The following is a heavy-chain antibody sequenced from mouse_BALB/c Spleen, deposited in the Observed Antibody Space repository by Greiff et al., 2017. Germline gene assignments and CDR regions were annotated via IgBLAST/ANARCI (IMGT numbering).Heavy chain of an antibody. V-gene: IGHV1-80*01. D-gene: IGHD2-13*01. CDR1: GYAFSSYW. J-gene: IGHJ4*01. Sequence: QVQLQQSGAELVRPGSSVKISCKASGYAFSSYWMNWVKQRPGQGLEWIGQIYPGDGDTNYNGKFKGKATLTADKSSSTAYMQLSSLTSEDSAVYFCARVTSEGYAMDYWGQGTSVTVSS. CDR2: IYPGDGDT. CDR3: ARVTSEGYAMDY.